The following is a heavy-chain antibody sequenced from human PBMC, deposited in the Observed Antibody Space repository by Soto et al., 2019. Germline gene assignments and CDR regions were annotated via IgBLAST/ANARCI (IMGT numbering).Heavy chain of an antibody. J-gene: IGHJ4*02. D-gene: IGHD2-15*01. CDR3: ASRGTTTDCSGGSCYARGFDY. CDR1: GGSISSGDYY. V-gene: IGHV4-30-4*01. Sequence: QVQLQESGPGLVKPSQTLSLTCTVSGGSISSGDYYWSWIRQPPGKGLEWIGYIYYSGSTYYNPSIKSRVTLSVATSKNQFSLKLGSVTAADTAVYYCASRGTTTDCSGGSCYARGFDYWGQGTLVTVSS. CDR2: IYYSGST.